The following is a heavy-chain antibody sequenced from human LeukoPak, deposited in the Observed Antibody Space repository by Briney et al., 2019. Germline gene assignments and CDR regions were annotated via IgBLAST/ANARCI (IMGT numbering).Heavy chain of an antibody. CDR2: SYHSGST. Sequence: SETLSLTCTVSGYSISSGYYWGWIRQPPGKGLEWIGSSYHSGSTYYNPSLKSRVTISVDKSKNQFSLKLSSVTAADTAVYYCARLVSTTRDYWGQGTLVTVSS. D-gene: IGHD4-11*01. J-gene: IGHJ4*02. CDR3: ARLVSTTRDY. V-gene: IGHV4-38-2*02. CDR1: GYSISSGYY.